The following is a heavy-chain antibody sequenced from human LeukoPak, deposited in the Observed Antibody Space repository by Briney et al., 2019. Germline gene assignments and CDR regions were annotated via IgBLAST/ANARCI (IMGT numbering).Heavy chain of an antibody. D-gene: IGHD3-9*01. CDR3: ARVYYDILTGSGAFDI. V-gene: IGHV1-8*01. CDR2: MNPNSGNT. Sequence: ASVKVSCKASGYTFASYDINWVRQATGQGLEWMGWMNPNSGNTGYAQKFQGRVTMTRNTSISTAYMELSSLRSEDTAVYYCARVYYDILTGSGAFDIWGQGTMVTVSS. CDR1: GYTFASYD. J-gene: IGHJ3*02.